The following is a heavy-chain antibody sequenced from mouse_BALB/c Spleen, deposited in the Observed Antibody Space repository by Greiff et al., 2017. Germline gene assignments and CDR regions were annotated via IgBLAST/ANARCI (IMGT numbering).Heavy chain of an antibody. CDR3: TRSEGHYYGSSYAMDY. CDR1: GYTFTSYW. D-gene: IGHD1-1*01. Sequence: LQQPGSELVRPGASVKLSCKASGYTFTSYWMHWVKQRHGQGLEWIGNIYPGSGSTNYDEKFKSKGTLTVDTSSSTAYMHLSSLTSEDSAVYYCTRSEGHYYGSSYAMDYWGQGTSVTVSS. V-gene: IGHV1S22*01. J-gene: IGHJ4*01. CDR2: IYPGSGST.